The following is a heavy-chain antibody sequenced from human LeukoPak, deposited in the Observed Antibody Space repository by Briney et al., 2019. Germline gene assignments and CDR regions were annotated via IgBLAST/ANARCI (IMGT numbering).Heavy chain of an antibody. D-gene: IGHD1-20*01. CDR3: ARTGGEPYNWNGGYYFDY. V-gene: IGHV3-11*01. CDR1: GFTFSDYY. Sequence: GGSLRLSCAASGFTFSDYYMSWIRQAPGKGLEWVSYISSSGSTIYYADSVKSRFTISRDNAKNSLYLQMNSLRAEDTAVYYCARTGGEPYNWNGGYYFDYWGQGTLVTVSS. J-gene: IGHJ4*02. CDR2: ISSSGSTI.